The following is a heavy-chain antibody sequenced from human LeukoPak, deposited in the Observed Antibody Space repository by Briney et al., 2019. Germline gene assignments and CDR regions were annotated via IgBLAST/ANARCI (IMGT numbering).Heavy chain of an antibody. CDR3: ARGPTSSRGYYFDY. D-gene: IGHD2-2*01. J-gene: IGHJ4*02. CDR2: IIPIFGTA. Sequence: GASVKVSCKASGGTFSSYAISWVRQAPGQGLEWMGGIIPIFGTANYAQKFQGRVTMTRNTSISTAYMELRSLRSEDTAVYYCARGPTSSRGYYFDYWGQGTLVTVSS. CDR1: GGTFSSYA. V-gene: IGHV1-69*05.